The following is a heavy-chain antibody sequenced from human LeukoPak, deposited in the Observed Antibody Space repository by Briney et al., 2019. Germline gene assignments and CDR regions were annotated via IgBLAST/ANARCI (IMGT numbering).Heavy chain of an antibody. J-gene: IGHJ3*02. V-gene: IGHV4-39*07. CDR3: ASTAVVVTSAYAFDI. CDR2: IYYSGST. Sequence: SETLSLTCTVSGGSISSSSYYWGWIRQPPGKGLEWIGSIYYSGSTYYNSSLKSRVTISVDTSKNQFSLKLSSVTAADTAVYYCASTAVVVTSAYAFDIWGQGTMVTVSS. CDR1: GGSISSSSYY. D-gene: IGHD2-21*02.